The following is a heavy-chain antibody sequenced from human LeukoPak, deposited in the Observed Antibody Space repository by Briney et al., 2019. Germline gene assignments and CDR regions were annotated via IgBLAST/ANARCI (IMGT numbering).Heavy chain of an antibody. CDR2: IYYSGST. Sequence: SQTLSLTCTVSGGSISSGGYYWSWIRQPPGKGLEWIGYIYYSGSTYYNPSLKSRVTISVDTSKNQFSLKLSSVTAADTAVYYCASTPYHYDSSGYYRYWGQGTLVTVSS. D-gene: IGHD3-22*01. V-gene: IGHV4-30-4*01. J-gene: IGHJ4*02. CDR1: GGSISSGGYY. CDR3: ASTPYHYDSSGYYRY.